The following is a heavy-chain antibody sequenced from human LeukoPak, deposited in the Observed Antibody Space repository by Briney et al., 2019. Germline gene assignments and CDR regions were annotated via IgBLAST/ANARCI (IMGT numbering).Heavy chain of an antibody. D-gene: IGHD3-10*01. J-gene: IGHJ4*02. CDR2: IYYTGST. V-gene: IGHV4-39*01. Sequence: PSETLSLTCTVSGVSFSSSSYYWGWMRPPAGKGLEWIGSIYYTGSTYYTPSLKSRVTISVDTSKNQFSLRLSSVTAADTAAYYCARGITLVRGLPREFDYWGQGTLVTVSS. CDR3: ARGITLVRGLPREFDY. CDR1: GVSFSSSSYY.